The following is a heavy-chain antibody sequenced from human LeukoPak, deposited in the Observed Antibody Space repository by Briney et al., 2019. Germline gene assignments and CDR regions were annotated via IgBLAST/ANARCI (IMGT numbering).Heavy chain of an antibody. J-gene: IGHJ6*02. CDR2: MSYDGSNK. D-gene: IGHD4-11*01. CDR3: ARDWSSKYPFYYGMDV. Sequence: PGGSLRLSCAASGFTFSSYAMHWVRQAPGKGLEWMAVMSYDGSNKYYADSVKGRFTISRDNSKNTLYLQMNSLRAEDTAVYYCARDWSSKYPFYYGMDVWAKGPRSPSP. V-gene: IGHV3-30-3*01. CDR1: GFTFSSYA.